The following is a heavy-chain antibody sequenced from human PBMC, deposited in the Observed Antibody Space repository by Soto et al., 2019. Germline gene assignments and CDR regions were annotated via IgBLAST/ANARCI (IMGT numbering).Heavy chain of an antibody. V-gene: IGHV3-23*01. Sequence: EVQLLESGGGLVQPGGSLRLSCAASGFTFSSYAMSWVRQAPGKGLEWVSAISGSGGSTYYADSVKGRFTISRDNSKNTLSLQMNSLRAEDTAVYYCAKDSEWLGYYYYGMDVWGQGTTVTVSS. CDR1: GFTFSSYA. D-gene: IGHD6-19*01. J-gene: IGHJ6*02. CDR2: ISGSGGST. CDR3: AKDSEWLGYYYYGMDV.